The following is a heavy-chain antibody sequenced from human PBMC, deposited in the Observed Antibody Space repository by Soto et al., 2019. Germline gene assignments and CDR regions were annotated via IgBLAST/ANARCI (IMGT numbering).Heavy chain of an antibody. D-gene: IGHD3-3*01. CDR2: ISYDGSKK. Sequence: GGSLRLSCAASGFTFSSYGMHWVRQAPGKGLEWLAVISYDGSKKYYADSVKGRFTISRDNSKNTLYLQMNSLRAEDTAVYYCAREGHDDFGSGPYYYYYYGMDVGGQGTTVTVSS. CDR3: AREGHDDFGSGPYYYYYYGMDV. CDR1: GFTFSSYG. J-gene: IGHJ6*02. V-gene: IGHV3-30*03.